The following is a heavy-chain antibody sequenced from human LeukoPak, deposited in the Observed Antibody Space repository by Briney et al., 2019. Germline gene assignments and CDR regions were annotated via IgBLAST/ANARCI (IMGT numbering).Heavy chain of an antibody. CDR2: IYYSGST. Sequence: SETLSLTCTDSGGSISSYYWSWIRQPPGKGLEWIGYIYYSGSTNYNPSPKSRVTISVDTSKNPFSLKLSSVTAADTAVYYCARQDSGSSLGYFDYWGQGTLVTVSS. CDR1: GGSISSYY. CDR3: ARQDSGSSLGYFDY. V-gene: IGHV4-59*08. D-gene: IGHD3-10*01. J-gene: IGHJ4*02.